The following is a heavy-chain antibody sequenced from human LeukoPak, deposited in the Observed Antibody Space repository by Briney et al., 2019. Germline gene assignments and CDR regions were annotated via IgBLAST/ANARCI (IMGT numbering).Heavy chain of an antibody. CDR3: ARTSYSSSWFDY. V-gene: IGHV5-51*01. CDR1: GYSFTSYL. CDR2: IYPGDSDT. Sequence: GESLKISCKASGYSFTSYLIAWVRQMPGKGLEWMGIIYPGDSDTRYSPSFQGQVTISADKSISTAYLQWSSLKASDTAIYYCARTSYSSSWFDYWGQGTLVTVSS. D-gene: IGHD6-13*01. J-gene: IGHJ4*02.